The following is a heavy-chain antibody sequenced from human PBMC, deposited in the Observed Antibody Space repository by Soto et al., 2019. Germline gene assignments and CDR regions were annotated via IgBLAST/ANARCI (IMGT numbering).Heavy chain of an antibody. CDR1: GFTFSSYA. CDR2: ISGSGGST. Sequence: EVQLLESGGGLVQPGGSLRLSCAASGFTFSSYAMSWVLQAPGKGLEWVSAISGSGGSTYYADSVKGRFTISRDNSKNTLYLQMNSLRDEDTAVYYCAKAPTNYGSGSYYYYWGQGTLVTVSS. CDR3: AKAPTNYGSGSYYYY. D-gene: IGHD3-10*01. J-gene: IGHJ4*02. V-gene: IGHV3-23*01.